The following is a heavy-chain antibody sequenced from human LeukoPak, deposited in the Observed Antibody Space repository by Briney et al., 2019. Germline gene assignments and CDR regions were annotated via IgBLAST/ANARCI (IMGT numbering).Heavy chain of an antibody. CDR1: GYSFTSYW. Sequence: PGESLKISCKGSGYSFTSYWIGWVRQMPGKGLEWMGIIYPGDSDTRYGPSFQGQLTISADKSISTAYLQWSTLKASDTAMYYCARRDYFDTTGTLFDPWGQGTLVTVSS. J-gene: IGHJ5*02. D-gene: IGHD3-22*01. CDR3: ARRDYFDTTGTLFDP. CDR2: IYPGDSDT. V-gene: IGHV5-51*01.